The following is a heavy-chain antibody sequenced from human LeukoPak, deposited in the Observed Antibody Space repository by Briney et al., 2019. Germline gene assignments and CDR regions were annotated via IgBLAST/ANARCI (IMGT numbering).Heavy chain of an antibody. D-gene: IGHD3-22*01. V-gene: IGHV4-59*01. CDR3: ASFEGSYYDSSGYYDY. CDR2: IYYSGST. CDR1: GGSISSYY. J-gene: IGHJ4*02. Sequence: SETLSLTCTVSGGSISSYYWSWIRQPPGKGLEWIGYIYYSGSTNYNPSLKSRVTISVDTSKNQFSPKLSSVTAADTAVYYCASFEGSYYDSSGYYDYWGQGTLVTVSS.